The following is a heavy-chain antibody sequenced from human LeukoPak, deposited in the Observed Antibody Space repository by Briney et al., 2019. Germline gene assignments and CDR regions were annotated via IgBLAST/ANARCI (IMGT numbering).Heavy chain of an antibody. CDR1: GFTFDDYA. Sequence: GGSLRLSCAASGFTFDDYAMHWVRHAPGKGLEWVSGISWNSGSIGYADSVKGRFTISRDNAKNSLYLQMNSLRAEDTALYYCAKSTQDHTFDYWGQRTLVTVSS. V-gene: IGHV3-9*01. D-gene: IGHD1-1*01. J-gene: IGHJ4*02. CDR3: AKSTQDHTFDY. CDR2: ISWNSGSI.